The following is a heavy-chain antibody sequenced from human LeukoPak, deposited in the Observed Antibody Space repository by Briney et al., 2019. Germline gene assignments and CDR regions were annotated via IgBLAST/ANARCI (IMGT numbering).Heavy chain of an antibody. Sequence: SEILSLTCTVSGGSISSYYWSWIRQPPGKGLEWIGYIYYSGSTNYNPSLKSRVTISVDTSKNQFSLKLSSVTAADTAVYYCARVVDTASDYWGQGTLVTVSS. CDR1: GGSISSYY. CDR2: IYYSGST. D-gene: IGHD5-18*01. V-gene: IGHV4-59*01. J-gene: IGHJ4*02. CDR3: ARVVDTASDY.